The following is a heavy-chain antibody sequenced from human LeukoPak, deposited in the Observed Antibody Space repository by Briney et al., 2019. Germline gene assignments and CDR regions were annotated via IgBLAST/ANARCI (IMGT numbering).Heavy chain of an antibody. D-gene: IGHD4-23*01. CDR1: GFTFSSYW. CDR2: IKQDGSEK. CDR3: ARVWITVVTTKGFDY. J-gene: IGHJ4*02. Sequence: QPGGSLRLSCAASGFTFSSYWMSWVRQAPGKGLEWVVNIKQDGSEKYYVDSVKGRFTISRDNAKNSLYLQMNSLRAEDTAVYYCARVWITVVTTKGFDYWGQGTLVTVSS. V-gene: IGHV3-7*01.